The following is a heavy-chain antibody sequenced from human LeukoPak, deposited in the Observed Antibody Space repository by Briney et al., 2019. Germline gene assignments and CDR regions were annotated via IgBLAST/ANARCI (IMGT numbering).Heavy chain of an antibody. J-gene: IGHJ6*03. CDR1: GGSINSYY. CDR3: ARVGGNYDFWSGYPPYYYYMDV. V-gene: IGHV4-59*01. Sequence: SETLSLTCTVSGGSINSYYWNWIRQPPGKGLEWIGYIYYSGSTNYDPSLKSRVTISVDTSKNQFSLKLSSVTAADTAVYYCARVGGNYDFWSGYPPYYYYMDVWGKGTTVTVSS. CDR2: IYYSGST. D-gene: IGHD3-3*01.